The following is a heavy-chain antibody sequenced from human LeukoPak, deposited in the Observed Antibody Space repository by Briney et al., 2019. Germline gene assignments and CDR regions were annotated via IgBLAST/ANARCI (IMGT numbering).Heavy chain of an antibody. CDR3: ACRDLSSTWSYP. D-gene: IGHD6-13*01. CDR2: IYPGDSRT. V-gene: IGHV5-51*01. J-gene: IGHJ5*02. CDR1: GYSFTNYW. Sequence: GESLKISCKGVGYSFTNYWIGWVRQMPGKGMEWIGVIYPGDSRTRYNPSFQGQVTISVDKSISTAYLQWVSLKASDTAMYYCACRDLSSTWSYPWGQGTLVIVSS.